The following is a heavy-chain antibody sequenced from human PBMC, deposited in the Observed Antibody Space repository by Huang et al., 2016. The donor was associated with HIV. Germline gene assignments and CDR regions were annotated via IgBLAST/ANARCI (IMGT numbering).Heavy chain of an antibody. Sequence: QVQLVQSGSELKKPGASVKGSCKASGYSFTSNAMNWVRQAPGQGLGGSGWINTNTGTPTYAQGFTGRFVFSLDTSVSTAYLQISSLKAEDTAVYYCASSPREVFGVFDYWGQGTLVTVSS. J-gene: IGHJ4*02. D-gene: IGHD3-3*01. V-gene: IGHV7-4-1*02. CDR3: ASSPREVFGVFDY. CDR1: GYSFTSNA. CDR2: INTNTGTP.